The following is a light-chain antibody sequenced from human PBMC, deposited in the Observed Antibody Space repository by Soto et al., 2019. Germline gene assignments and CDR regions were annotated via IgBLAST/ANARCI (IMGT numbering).Light chain of an antibody. Sequence: ELVMTQSPATLSVSPGERAKLSCRASQSVSSNLAWYQQKPGQAPRLLIYGASTRATGIPARFSGSGSGIEFTLTISSLQSEDFAVYYCQQYNNWPRTFGQGTKVDIK. V-gene: IGKV3-15*01. J-gene: IGKJ1*01. CDR2: GAS. CDR1: QSVSSN. CDR3: QQYNNWPRT.